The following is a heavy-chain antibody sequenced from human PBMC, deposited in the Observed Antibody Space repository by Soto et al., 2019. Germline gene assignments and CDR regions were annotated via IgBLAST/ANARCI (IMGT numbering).Heavy chain of an antibody. CDR2: IYRGGST. J-gene: IGHJ2*01. Sequence: EVQLVESGGGLVQPGGSLRLSCAASGFTVSSNYMSWARQAPGKGRVWVSVIYRGGSTYYADPVKGRFTISRDNSKHTLDVHMNSLRAEDTAVYYCAIGGSRGYYANWYFDLWGPGTMVTVSS. CDR3: AIGGSRGYYANWYFDL. D-gene: IGHD3-22*01. CDR1: GFTVSSNY. V-gene: IGHV3-66*01.